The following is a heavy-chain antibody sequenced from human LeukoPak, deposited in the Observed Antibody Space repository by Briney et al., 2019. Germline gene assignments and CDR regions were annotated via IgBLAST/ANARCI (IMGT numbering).Heavy chain of an antibody. CDR2: IIPIFGTA. D-gene: IGHD3-3*01. CDR1: GGTFSSYA. CDR3: ARELSYYDFWSGPSPHYLQYNWFDP. Sequence: ASVKVSCKASGGTFSSYAISWVRQAPGQGLEWMGRIIPIFGTANYAQKFQGRVTITTDESTSTAYMELSSLRSEDTAVYYCARELSYYDFWSGPSPHYLQYNWFDPWGQGTLVTVSS. J-gene: IGHJ5*02. V-gene: IGHV1-69*05.